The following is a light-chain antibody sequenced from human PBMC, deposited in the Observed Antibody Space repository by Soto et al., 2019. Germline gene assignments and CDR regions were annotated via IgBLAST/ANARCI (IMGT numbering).Light chain of an antibody. J-gene: IGLJ3*02. Sequence: QSVLTQPPSVSGAPGRRVTISCTGSSSNIGAGYDVHWYQQLPGTAPKLLIYGNTNRPSGVPDRFSGSKSGTSASLAITGLRAEDEADYYCQSYDSSLSGSVFGGGTKLTVL. CDR2: GNT. CDR3: QSYDSSLSGSV. V-gene: IGLV1-40*01. CDR1: SSNIGAGYD.